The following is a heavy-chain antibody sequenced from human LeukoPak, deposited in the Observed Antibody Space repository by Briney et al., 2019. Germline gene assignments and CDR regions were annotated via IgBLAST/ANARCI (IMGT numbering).Heavy chain of an antibody. CDR3: ARVGYCSGGSCYEGGAFDY. Sequence: GGSLRLSCAASGFTFSSYSMNWVRQAPGKGLEWVSSISSSSSYIYYADSVKGRFTISRDNAKNSLYLQMNSLRAEDTAVYYCARVGYCSGGSCYEGGAFDYWGQGTLVTVSS. CDR1: GFTFSSYS. J-gene: IGHJ4*02. V-gene: IGHV3-21*01. CDR2: ISSSSSYI. D-gene: IGHD2-15*01.